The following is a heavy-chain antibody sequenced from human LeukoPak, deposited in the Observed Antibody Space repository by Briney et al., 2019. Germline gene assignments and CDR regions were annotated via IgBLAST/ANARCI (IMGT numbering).Heavy chain of an antibody. V-gene: IGHV4-34*01. Sequence: SETLSLTCTVSGGSISSYYWSWIRQPPGKGLEWIGEINHSGSTNYNPSLKSRVTISVDTSKNQFSLKLSSVTAADAAVYYCARALIAVAGTGEFDCWGQGTLVTVSS. D-gene: IGHD6-19*01. CDR2: INHSGST. CDR3: ARALIAVAGTGEFDC. J-gene: IGHJ4*02. CDR1: GGSISSYY.